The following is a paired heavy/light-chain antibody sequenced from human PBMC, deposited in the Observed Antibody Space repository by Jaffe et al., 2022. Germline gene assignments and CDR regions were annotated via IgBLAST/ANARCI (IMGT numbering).Light chain of an antibody. J-gene: IGKJ1*01. V-gene: IGKV2-30*02. CDR3: MQGTHWPSWT. Sequence: DVVMTQSPLSLAVTLGQPASISCRSSQSLVHSDGNTYLNWFQQRPGQSPRRLIYKVSNRDSGVPDRFSGSGSGTDFTLKISRVEAEDVGVYYCMQGTHWPSWTFGQGTRVEIK. CDR1: QSLVHSDGNTY. CDR2: KVS.
Heavy chain of an antibody. D-gene: IGHD3-16*01. CDR3: ASLIEYSIDY. V-gene: IGHV4-38-2*01. J-gene: IGHJ4*02. Sequence: QVQLQESGPGLVQPSETLSLTCAVSGYSISSNYYWGWIRQPPGKGLEWIGGIYHSGSTYYNPSLKSQITISVDTSKNQFSLKLRSVTAADTAVYYCASLIEYSIDYWGQGTLVTVSS. CDR1: GYSISSNYY. CDR2: IYHSGST.